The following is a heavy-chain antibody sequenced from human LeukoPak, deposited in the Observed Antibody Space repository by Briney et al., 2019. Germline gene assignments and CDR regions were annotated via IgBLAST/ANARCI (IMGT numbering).Heavy chain of an antibody. Sequence: VASVKVSCKASGYTFTSYGISWVRQAPGQGLEWMGWISAYNGNTNYAQKLQGRVTMTTDTSTSTAYMELRSLRSDDTAVYYCVRGVSYYYDSSGYYQDYWGQGTLVTVSS. D-gene: IGHD3-22*01. CDR3: VRGVSYYYDSSGYYQDY. CDR1: GYTFTSYG. CDR2: ISAYNGNT. V-gene: IGHV1-18*01. J-gene: IGHJ4*02.